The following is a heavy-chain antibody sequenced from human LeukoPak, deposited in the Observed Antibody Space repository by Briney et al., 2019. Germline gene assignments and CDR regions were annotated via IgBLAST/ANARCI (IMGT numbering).Heavy chain of an antibody. V-gene: IGHV3-11*06. CDR3: ARGSRTIELGDDY. D-gene: IGHD5-24*01. CDR2: ISSSSSDT. CDR1: GFTFSDSY. J-gene: IGHJ4*02. Sequence: GGSLRLSCAASGFTFSDSYMSWIRQAPGKGLEWVSYISSSSSDTNYADSVKGRFTISRDNAKNSLYLQMNSLRAEDTAVYYCARGSRTIELGDDYWGQGTLVTVSS.